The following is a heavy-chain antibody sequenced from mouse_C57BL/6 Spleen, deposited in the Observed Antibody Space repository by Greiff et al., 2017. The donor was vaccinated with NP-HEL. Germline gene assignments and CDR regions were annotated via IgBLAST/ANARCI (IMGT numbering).Heavy chain of an antibody. J-gene: IGHJ3*01. CDR2: ISSGSSTI. D-gene: IGHD4-1*01. Sequence: EVMLVESGGGLVKPGGSLKLSCAASGFTFSDYGMHWVRQAPEKGLEWVAYISSGSSTIYYADTVKGRFTISRDNAKNTLFLQMTSLRSEDTAMYYCAKIWDVGFAYWGQGTLVTVSA. CDR3: AKIWDVGFAY. CDR1: GFTFSDYG. V-gene: IGHV5-17*01.